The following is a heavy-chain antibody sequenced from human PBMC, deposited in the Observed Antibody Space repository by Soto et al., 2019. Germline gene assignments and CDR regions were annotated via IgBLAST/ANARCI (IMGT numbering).Heavy chain of an antibody. CDR2: ISYDGSNK. V-gene: IGHV3-30-3*01. Sequence: GGSLRLSCAASGFTFSSYAMHWVRQAPGRGLEWVAVISYDGSNKYYADSVKGRFTTSRDNSKNTLYLQMNSLRAEDTAVYYCARGRYGDYDWYFDLWGRGTLVTVSS. CDR3: ARGRYGDYDWYFDL. CDR1: GFTFSSYA. J-gene: IGHJ2*01. D-gene: IGHD4-17*01.